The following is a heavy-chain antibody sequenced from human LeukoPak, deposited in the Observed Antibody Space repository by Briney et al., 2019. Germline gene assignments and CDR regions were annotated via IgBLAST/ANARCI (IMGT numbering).Heavy chain of an antibody. CDR3: ANYDFWSGYPDY. D-gene: IGHD3-3*01. CDR2: ISSSSSYI. CDR1: GFTFSSYN. V-gene: IGHV3-21*01. J-gene: IGHJ4*02. Sequence: GGSLRLSCAASGFTFSSYNMNWVRQAPGKGLEWVSSISSSSSYIYYADSVKGRFTISRDNAKNSLYLQMNSLRAEDTAVYYCANYDFWSGYPDYWGQGTLVTVSS.